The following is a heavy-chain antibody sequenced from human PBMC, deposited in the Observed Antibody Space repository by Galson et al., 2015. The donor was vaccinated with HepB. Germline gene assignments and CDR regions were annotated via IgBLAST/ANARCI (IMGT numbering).Heavy chain of an antibody. D-gene: IGHD2-2*01. Sequence: SLRLSCAASGFTFSSYVMHWVRQAPGKGLEWVALISFDGTSEYYADSVKGRFTISRDNSKNKLYLQMNSLRAEDTAVYYCAKDGVVPAAPAGFDYWGQGTLVTVSS. CDR1: GFTFSSYV. J-gene: IGHJ4*02. V-gene: IGHV3-30*18. CDR2: ISFDGTSE. CDR3: AKDGVVPAAPAGFDY.